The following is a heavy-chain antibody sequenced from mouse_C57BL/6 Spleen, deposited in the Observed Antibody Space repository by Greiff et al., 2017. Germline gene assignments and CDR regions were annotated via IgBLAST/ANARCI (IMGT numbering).Heavy chain of an antibody. J-gene: IGHJ3*01. CDR1: GYTFTGYW. V-gene: IGHV1-9*01. D-gene: IGHD2-4*01. Sequence: QVQLKQSGAELMKPGASVKLSCKATGYTFTGYWIEWVKQRPGHGLEWIGEILPGSGSTNYNEKFKGKATFTADPSSNTAYMQLSSLTTEDSAIYYCAPGHDYDPVAYWGQGTLVTVSA. CDR2: ILPGSGST. CDR3: APGHDYDPVAY.